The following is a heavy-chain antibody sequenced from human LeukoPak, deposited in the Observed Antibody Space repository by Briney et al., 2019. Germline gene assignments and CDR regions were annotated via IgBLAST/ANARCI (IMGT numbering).Heavy chain of an antibody. Sequence: PGRSLRLSCAASGFTFDDYAMHWVRQAPGKGLEWVSGISWNSGSIGYADSVKGRFTISRDNAKNSLYLQMNSLRAEDTALYYCAKAIITMVRGVEEYYFDYWGKGTLVTVSS. CDR1: GFTFDDYA. J-gene: IGHJ4*02. D-gene: IGHD3-10*01. V-gene: IGHV3-9*01. CDR2: ISWNSGSI. CDR3: AKAIITMVRGVEEYYFDY.